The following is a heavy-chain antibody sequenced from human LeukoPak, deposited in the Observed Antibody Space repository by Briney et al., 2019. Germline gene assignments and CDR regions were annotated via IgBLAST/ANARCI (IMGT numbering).Heavy chain of an antibody. V-gene: IGHV4-39*07. J-gene: IGHJ4*02. D-gene: IGHD2-2*01. CDR3: ARDICSTTRCYFGYFDY. CDR2: ISYSGST. CDR1: GDSISSSSYY. Sequence: PSETLSLTCTVSGDSISSSSYYWVWIRQTPGKGLEWIGNISYSGSTYYNPSLKSRVIISVDTSKNQFSLKLSSVTAADTAVYYCARDICSTTRCYFGYFDYWGQGTLVTVSS.